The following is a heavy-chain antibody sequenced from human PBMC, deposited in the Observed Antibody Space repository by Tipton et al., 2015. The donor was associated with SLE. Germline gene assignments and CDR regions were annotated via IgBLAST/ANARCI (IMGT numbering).Heavy chain of an antibody. Sequence: LRLSCTVSGGSVSSADYFWNWIRQPAGKGPEWIGRILTSGSTDYNSSLKGRVTMSVDTSKNQFSLKLSSVTAADTAMYYCTRGKLRGYYYYGMDVWGQGTTVTVSS. D-gene: IGHD4-17*01. CDR1: GGSVSSADYF. CDR3: TRGKLRGYYYYGMDV. V-gene: IGHV4-61*02. CDR2: ILTSGST. J-gene: IGHJ6*02.